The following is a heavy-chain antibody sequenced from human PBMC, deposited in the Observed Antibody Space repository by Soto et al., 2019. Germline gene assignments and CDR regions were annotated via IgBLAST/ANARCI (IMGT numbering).Heavy chain of an antibody. CDR3: VRGEWLLSY. V-gene: IGHV1-8*01. CDR2: MSPNSGNT. J-gene: IGHJ4*02. D-gene: IGHD6-19*01. CDR1: GYTFSSYD. Sequence: ASVKVSCKVSGYTFSSYDINWVRQATGQGLEWMGWMSPNSGNTGYAQKFQGRVTMTRDTSISTAYMELSGLRSEDTAVYYCVRGEWLLSYWGQGSLVTVSS.